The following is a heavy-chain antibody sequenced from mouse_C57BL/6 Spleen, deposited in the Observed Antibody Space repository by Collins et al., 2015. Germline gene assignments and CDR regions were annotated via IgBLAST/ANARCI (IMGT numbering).Heavy chain of an antibody. CDR3: ARAHYGNYEGFAY. CDR1: SYSITSDYA. CDR2: ISYSGST. V-gene: IGHV3-2*02. D-gene: IGHD2-1*01. J-gene: IGHJ3*01. Sequence: DVQLQESGPGLVKPSQSLSLTCTVTSYSITSDYAWNWIRQFPGNKLEWMGYISYSGSTSYNPSLKSRISITRDTSKNQFFLQLNSVTTEDTATYYCARAHYGNYEGFAYWGRGTLVTVSA.